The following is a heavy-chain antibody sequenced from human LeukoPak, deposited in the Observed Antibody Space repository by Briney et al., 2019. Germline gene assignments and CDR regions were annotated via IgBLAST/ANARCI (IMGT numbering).Heavy chain of an antibody. CDR2: INPNSGGT. Sequence: WASVKVSCKASGYTFTGYYMHWVRQAPGQGLEWMGWINPNSGGTNYAQKFQGRVTMTRDTSISTAYMELSRLRSDDTAMYYCAREGEGGYCSSTSCYGLAPWGQGTLVTVSS. CDR1: GYTFTGYY. V-gene: IGHV1-2*02. D-gene: IGHD2-2*03. J-gene: IGHJ4*02. CDR3: AREGEGGYCSSTSCYGLAP.